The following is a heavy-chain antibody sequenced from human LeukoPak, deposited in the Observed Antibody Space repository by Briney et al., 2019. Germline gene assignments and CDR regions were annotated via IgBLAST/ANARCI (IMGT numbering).Heavy chain of an antibody. D-gene: IGHD2-21*01. J-gene: IGHJ4*02. CDR1: GYRFSSYW. V-gene: IGHV5-51*01. CDR3: ARQVDIVVGVGYLDY. CDR2: IYPGDSDT. Sequence: GESLKISCKGSGYRFSSYWIGWVRQMPGKGLEWMGIIYPGDSDTRYSPSIQGQVTISADKSISTAYLQWNSLKASDTAMYFCARQVDIVVGVGYLDYWGQGTLVTVSS.